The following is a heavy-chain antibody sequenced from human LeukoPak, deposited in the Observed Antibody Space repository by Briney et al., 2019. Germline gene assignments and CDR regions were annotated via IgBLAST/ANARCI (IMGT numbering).Heavy chain of an antibody. Sequence: GGSLRLSCAASGFGFNYYGMVWFRQSPGKGLEWVATISYDERGKHYADSVQGRFTIFRDNSKSVLYLQLDYLRPEDTAVYYCSTDGTPKFEHWGQGTLVTVSS. J-gene: IGHJ1*01. CDR3: STDGTPKFEH. D-gene: IGHD3-16*01. CDR1: GFGFNYYG. CDR2: ISYDERGK. V-gene: IGHV3-30*03.